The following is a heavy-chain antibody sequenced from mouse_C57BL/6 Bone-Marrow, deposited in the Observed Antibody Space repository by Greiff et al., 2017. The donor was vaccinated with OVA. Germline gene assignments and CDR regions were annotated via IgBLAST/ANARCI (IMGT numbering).Heavy chain of an antibody. CDR3: ANSPYYYGSSPSDY. V-gene: IGHV1-26*01. D-gene: IGHD1-1*01. Sequence: EVQLQQSGPELVKPGASVKISCKASGYTFTDYYMNWVKQSHGKSLEWIGDINPNNGGTSYNQKFKGKATLTVDKSSSTAYMELRSLTSEDSAVYFCANSPYYYGSSPSDYWGQGTTLTVSS. CDR2: INPNNGGT. CDR1: GYTFTDYY. J-gene: IGHJ2*01.